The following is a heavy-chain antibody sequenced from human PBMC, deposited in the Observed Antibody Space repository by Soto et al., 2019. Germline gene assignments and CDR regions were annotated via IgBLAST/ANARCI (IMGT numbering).Heavy chain of an antibody. J-gene: IGHJ6*01. Sequence: ASVKVSCKSSGYPFTHYGITWVRQAPGQGLEWMGWISPFNGNTNYGQTLQGRVTLTTDTSTSTVYMELRSLRSDDTAVYYCARDQTFDRSYYYSIDAWGQGTRVTVAS. CDR1: GYPFTHYG. D-gene: IGHD3-10*01. V-gene: IGHV1-18*01. CDR3: ARDQTFDRSYYYSIDA. CDR2: ISPFNGNT.